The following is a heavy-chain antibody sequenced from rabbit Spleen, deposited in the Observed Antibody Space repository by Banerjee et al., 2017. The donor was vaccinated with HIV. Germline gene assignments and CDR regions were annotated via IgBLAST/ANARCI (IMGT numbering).Heavy chain of an antibody. D-gene: IGHD7-1*01. CDR1: GFDFSAYG. V-gene: IGHV1S47*01. CDR2: IDPIFGST. Sequence: QEQLVESGGGLVQPGGSLKLSCKASGFDFSAYGVSWVRQAPGKGLEWIGYIDPIFGSTYYANWVKGRFTISRDNAQNTVFLQLSSLTAADTATYFCVRDEAGYAGYGPYYFNLWGPGTLVTVS. J-gene: IGHJ4*01. CDR3: VRDEAGYAGYGPYYFNL.